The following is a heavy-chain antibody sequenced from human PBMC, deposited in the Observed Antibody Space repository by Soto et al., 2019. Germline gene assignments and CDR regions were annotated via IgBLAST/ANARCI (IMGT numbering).Heavy chain of an antibody. J-gene: IGHJ5*02. CDR1: GGSISSSNW. CDR2: IYHSGST. Sequence: PSETLSLTCAVSGGSISSSNWWSWVRQPPGKGLEWIGEIYHSGSTNYNPSLKSRVTISVDKSKNQFSLKLSSVTAADTAVYYCARGPPLHYYGSGSYYKPHWFDPWGQGTLVTVSS. CDR3: ARGPPLHYYGSGSYYKPHWFDP. V-gene: IGHV4-4*02. D-gene: IGHD3-10*01.